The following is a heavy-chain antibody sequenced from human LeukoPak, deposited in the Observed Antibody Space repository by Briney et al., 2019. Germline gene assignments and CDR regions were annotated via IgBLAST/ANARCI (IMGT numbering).Heavy chain of an antibody. V-gene: IGHV3-9*01. Sequence: PGRSLRLSCAASGFTFDDYAMHWVRQAPGKGLEWVSGISWNSGSIGYADSVKDRFTISRDNAKNSLYLQMNSLRAEDTALYYCAKDLSYCSGGSCYSNWGQGTLVTASS. CDR3: AKDLSYCSGGSCYSN. CDR2: ISWNSGSI. CDR1: GFTFDDYA. D-gene: IGHD2-15*01. J-gene: IGHJ4*02.